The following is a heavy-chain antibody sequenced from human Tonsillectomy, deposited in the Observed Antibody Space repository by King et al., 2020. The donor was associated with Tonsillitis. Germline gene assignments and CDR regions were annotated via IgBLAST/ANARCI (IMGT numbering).Heavy chain of an antibody. J-gene: IGHJ4*02. Sequence: QLQESGPGLVKPSETLSLTCTVSSGSISSYYWSWIRQPPGKGLEWIGCIYYSGSTTYSPSLESRVTISVDTSKNLFSLSLTSVTAADTAVYYCARMDSSGYSHYWGQGTLVTVSS. CDR2: IYYSGST. CDR3: ARMDSSGYSHY. V-gene: IGHV4-59*08. CDR1: SGSISSYY. D-gene: IGHD3-22*01.